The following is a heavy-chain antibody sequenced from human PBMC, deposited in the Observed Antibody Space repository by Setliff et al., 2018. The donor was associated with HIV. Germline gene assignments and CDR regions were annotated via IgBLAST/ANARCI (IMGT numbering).Heavy chain of an antibody. CDR1: GYTFTTYA. Sequence: ASVKVSCKASGYTFTTYAMHWVRLAPGQRLEWMGWINAGNGNTKYSQRFQGRVIITRDTSASTAYMELSRLRSEDTAVYYCARTREAVMYYYYGMDVWGQGTTVTVSS. J-gene: IGHJ6*02. D-gene: IGHD3-16*01. CDR2: INAGNGNT. V-gene: IGHV1-3*01. CDR3: ARTREAVMYYYYGMDV.